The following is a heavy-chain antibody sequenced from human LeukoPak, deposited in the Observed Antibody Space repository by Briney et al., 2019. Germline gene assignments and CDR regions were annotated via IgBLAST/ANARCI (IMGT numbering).Heavy chain of an antibody. Sequence: PGGSLRLSCAASGFTFSNYAMTWVRQAPGGGLEWVSVIGHYGADIPYADSVEGRFTISRDNSANTLYLQMNSLRAEDTAVYYCAKYCGGDCFRNFDSWSQGTRVTVSA. CDR1: GFTFSNYA. J-gene: IGHJ4*02. CDR3: AKYCGGDCFRNFDS. D-gene: IGHD2-21*02. V-gene: IGHV3-23*01. CDR2: IGHYGADI.